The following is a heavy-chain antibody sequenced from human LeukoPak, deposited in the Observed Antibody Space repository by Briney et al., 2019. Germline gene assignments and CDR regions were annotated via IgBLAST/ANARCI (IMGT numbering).Heavy chain of an antibody. CDR1: GYTLTSYY. D-gene: IGHD3-10*01. CDR3: ARDHEYYYGSGSYYPGGCDY. Sequence: ASVKVSCKASGYTLTSYYMHWVRQAPGQGLEWMGIINPSGGSTSYAQKFQGRVTMTRDTSTSTVYVELSSLRSEDTAVYYCARDHEYYYGSGSYYPGGCDYWGQGTLVTVSS. J-gene: IGHJ4*02. CDR2: INPSGGST. V-gene: IGHV1-46*01.